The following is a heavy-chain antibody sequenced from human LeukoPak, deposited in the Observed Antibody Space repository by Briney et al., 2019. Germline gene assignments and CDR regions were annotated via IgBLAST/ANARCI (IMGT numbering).Heavy chain of an antibody. CDR3: ARDLWRRYYDSSGYSNY. Sequence: GGSLRLPCAASGFTFSGYEMNWVRQAPGKGLEWVSYISSSASTIYYADSVKGRFTISRDNAKNSLYLQMNSLRAEDTAVYYCARDLWRRYYDSSGYSNYWGQGTLVTVSS. CDR1: GFTFSGYE. J-gene: IGHJ4*02. CDR2: ISSSASTI. V-gene: IGHV3-48*03. D-gene: IGHD3-22*01.